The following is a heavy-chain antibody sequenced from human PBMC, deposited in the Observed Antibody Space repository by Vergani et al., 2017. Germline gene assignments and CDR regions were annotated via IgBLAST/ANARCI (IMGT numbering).Heavy chain of an antibody. V-gene: IGHV4-39*01. Sequence: QMQLQESGPGLVKPSETLSLTCTVSGVSIGSNSYYWGWIRQTPGKGLEWIGTIYYTGTTYYNEAHKSRLTISVDTSKNQFSLNLTSVTAADTAVYYCTRHGRSGWAGYFQHWGQGTLVTASS. CDR3: TRHGRSGWAGYFQH. CDR1: GVSIGSNSYY. J-gene: IGHJ1*01. CDR2: IYYTGTT. D-gene: IGHD6-19*01.